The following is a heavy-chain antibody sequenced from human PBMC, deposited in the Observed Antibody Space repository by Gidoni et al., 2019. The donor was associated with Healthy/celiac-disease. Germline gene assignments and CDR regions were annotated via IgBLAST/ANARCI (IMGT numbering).Heavy chain of an antibody. CDR2: INHSGST. Sequence: QVQLQQWGAGRLKPSETLSLTCAVYGGSCSGYYWSWIRQPPGKGLEWIGEINHSGSTNYNPSLKSRVTISVDTSKNQFSLKLSSVTAADTAVYYCARGRDILTGYKGDYWGQGTLVTVSS. CDR3: ARGRDILTGYKGDY. J-gene: IGHJ4*02. CDR1: GGSCSGYY. V-gene: IGHV4-34*01. D-gene: IGHD3-9*01.